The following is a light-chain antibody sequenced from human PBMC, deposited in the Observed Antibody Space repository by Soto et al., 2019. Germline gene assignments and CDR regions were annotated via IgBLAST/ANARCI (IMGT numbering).Light chain of an antibody. CDR1: QGISSY. V-gene: IGKV1-8*01. J-gene: IGKJ1*01. CDR3: QQYYSYGWT. CDR2: AAS. Sequence: ATRMTQSPSSLSASTGDRVTITCRASQGISSYLAWYQQKPGKAPKLLIYAASTLQSGVPSRFSGSGSGTDFTLTISCLQSEDFATYYCQQYYSYGWTFGQGTKVDIK.